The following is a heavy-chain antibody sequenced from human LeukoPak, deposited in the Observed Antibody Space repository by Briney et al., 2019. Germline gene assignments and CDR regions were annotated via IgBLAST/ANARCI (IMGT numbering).Heavy chain of an antibody. CDR3: ARERGYSGYDYFIDSPSDY. D-gene: IGHD5-12*01. CDR2: ISSSGSTI. Sequence: TGGSLRLSCAASGFTFRCYEMNWVRQAPGKGLEWVSYISSSGSTIYNADSVKGRFTISRDNAKNSLYLQMNSLRAEDTAVYYCARERGYSGYDYFIDSPSDYWGQGTLVTVSS. CDR1: GFTFRCYE. V-gene: IGHV3-48*03. J-gene: IGHJ4*02.